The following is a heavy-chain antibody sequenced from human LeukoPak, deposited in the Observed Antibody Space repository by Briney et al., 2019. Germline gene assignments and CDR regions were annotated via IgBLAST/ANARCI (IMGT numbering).Heavy chain of an antibody. CDR1: GYTFTSYY. D-gene: IGHD6-19*01. CDR2: INPSGGST. Sequence: ASVQVSCKASGYTFTSYYMHWVRQAPGQGLEWMGIINPSGGSTSYAQKFQGRVTMTRDASSSTVYMELSSLRSEDTAVYYCARDRVAVAGRQRAYWYFDLWGRGTLVTVSS. CDR3: ARDRVAVAGRQRAYWYFDL. J-gene: IGHJ2*01. V-gene: IGHV1-46*01.